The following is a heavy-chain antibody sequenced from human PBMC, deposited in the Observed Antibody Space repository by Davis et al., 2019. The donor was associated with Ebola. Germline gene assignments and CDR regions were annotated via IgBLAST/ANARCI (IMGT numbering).Heavy chain of an antibody. V-gene: IGHV3-33*01. CDR2: IWYDGSNK. D-gene: IGHD3-3*01. Sequence: PGGSLRLSCAASGFTFSSYGMHWVRQAPGKGLEWVAVIWYDGSNKYYADSVKGRFTISRDNSKNTLYLQMNSLRAEDTAVYYCAREIFKVGWGFDYWGQGTLVTVSS. CDR3: AREIFKVGWGFDY. CDR1: GFTFSSYG. J-gene: IGHJ4*02.